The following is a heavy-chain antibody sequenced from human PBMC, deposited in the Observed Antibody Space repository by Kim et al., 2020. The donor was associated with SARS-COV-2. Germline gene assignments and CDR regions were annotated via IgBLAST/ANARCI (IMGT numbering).Heavy chain of an antibody. D-gene: IGHD3-3*01. CDR1: GGSFSGYY. CDR3: ARARYYTPYFDY. Sequence: SETLSLTCAVYGGSFSGYYWSWIRQPPGKGLEWIGEINHSGSTNYNPSLKSRVTISVDTSKNQFSLKLSSVTAADTAVYYCARARYYTPYFDYWGQGTLVTVSS. V-gene: IGHV4-34*01. CDR2: INHSGST. J-gene: IGHJ4*02.